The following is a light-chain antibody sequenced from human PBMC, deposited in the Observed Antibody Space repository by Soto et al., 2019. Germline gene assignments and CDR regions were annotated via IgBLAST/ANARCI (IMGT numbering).Light chain of an antibody. V-gene: IGKV3-11*01. J-gene: IGKJ3*01. Sequence: EIVLTQSPATLSLSPGERATLTCRASQSISTYLAWYQQKPGQAPRLLISDASNRATGIPARFSGSGSGTDFTLTISSLEPEDFAVYYCQQSSNSLLTFGPGTKVEIK. CDR2: DAS. CDR3: QQSSNSLLT. CDR1: QSISTY.